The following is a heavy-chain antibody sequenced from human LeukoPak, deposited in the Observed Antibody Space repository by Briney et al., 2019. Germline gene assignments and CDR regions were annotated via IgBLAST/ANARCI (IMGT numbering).Heavy chain of an antibody. CDR2: IYYSGST. D-gene: IGHD3-10*01. CDR3: ANDRYYGSGSFGT. V-gene: IGHV4-39*07. CDR1: GGSISSGSYY. J-gene: IGHJ5*02. Sequence: SETLSLTCTVSGGSISSGSYYWGWIRQPPGKGLEWIGSIYYSGSTYYNPSLKSRVTISVDTSKNQFSLKLNSVTAADTAVYCCANDRYYGSGSFGTWGQGTLVTVSS.